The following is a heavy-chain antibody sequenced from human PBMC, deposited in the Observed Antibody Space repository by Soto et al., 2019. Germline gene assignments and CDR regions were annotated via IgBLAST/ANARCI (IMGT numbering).Heavy chain of an antibody. Sequence: SVKVSCKASGGTFSSYAISWVRQAPGQGLEWMGGIIPIFGTANYAQKFQGRVTITADESTSTAYMELSSLRSEDTAVYYCAGPGCSYGYEDISSGMDVWGQGTTVTVSS. CDR1: GGTFSSYA. D-gene: IGHD5-18*01. J-gene: IGHJ6*02. CDR2: IIPIFGTA. V-gene: IGHV1-69*13. CDR3: AGPGCSYGYEDISSGMDV.